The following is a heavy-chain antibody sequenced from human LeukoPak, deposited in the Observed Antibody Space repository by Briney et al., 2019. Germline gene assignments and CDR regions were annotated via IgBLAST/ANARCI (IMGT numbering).Heavy chain of an antibody. J-gene: IGHJ5*02. V-gene: IGHV1-2*02. CDR2: MNPKSGGT. CDR1: GYTFTNSY. D-gene: IGHD1-26*01. Sequence: GASVKVSCTPSGYTFTNSYIHWVRQAPGQGLEWMGSMNPKSGGTKYAQKFQGRVSMTRDASISTAYMELASLTSDDTAVYYCARAGGRSWFDPWGQGTLVTVSS. CDR3: ARAGGRSWFDP.